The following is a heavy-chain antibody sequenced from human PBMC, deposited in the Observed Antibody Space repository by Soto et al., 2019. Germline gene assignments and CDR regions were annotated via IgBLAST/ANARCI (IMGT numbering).Heavy chain of an antibody. CDR1: GLTFSDYY. J-gene: IGHJ6*02. Sequence: QVQLVESGGGLVKPGGSLRLSCAASGLTFSDYYMTWIRQAPGKGLEWLSYISSSGSTMYYADSVKGRFTISRDNAKNSVYLQMNRLRAEDTAVYYCARLQSARTFYYYALDVWGQGTTVTVSS. CDR3: ARLQSARTFYYYALDV. V-gene: IGHV3-11*01. CDR2: ISSSGSTM.